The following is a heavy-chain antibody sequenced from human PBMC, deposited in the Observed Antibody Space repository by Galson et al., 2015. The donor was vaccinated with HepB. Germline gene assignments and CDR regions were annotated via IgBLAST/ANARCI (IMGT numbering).Heavy chain of an antibody. CDR2: INSDGSWI. V-gene: IGHV3-74*01. D-gene: IGHD6-19*01. J-gene: IGHJ3*02. CDR1: GFPFSSYW. CDR3: AREFVAVPGRNSDAFDI. Sequence: LRLSCAASGFPFSSYWMHWVRQVPGKGLVWVSRINSDGSWISYADSGQGRFTISRDNAKNTLNLQMNSLRAEDTAVYYCAREFVAVPGRNSDAFDIWGQGTMVTVSS.